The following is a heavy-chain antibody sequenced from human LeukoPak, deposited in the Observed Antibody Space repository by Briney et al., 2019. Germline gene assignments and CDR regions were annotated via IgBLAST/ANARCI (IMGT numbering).Heavy chain of an antibody. J-gene: IGHJ4*02. Sequence: PSETLFLTCAVSGGSLSSGGYSWGWIRQPPGKGLEWTGYIYHSGSTYYNPSLKSRATISVDTSKNQFSLNLSSVTAADTAVYFCASLKFGEWRVDYWGQGTLVTVSS. CDR2: IYHSGST. CDR1: GGSLSSGGYS. CDR3: ASLKFGEWRVDY. D-gene: IGHD3-10*01. V-gene: IGHV4-30-2*02.